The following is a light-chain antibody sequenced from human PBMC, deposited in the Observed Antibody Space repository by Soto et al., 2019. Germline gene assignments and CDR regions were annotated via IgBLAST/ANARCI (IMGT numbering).Light chain of an antibody. CDR1: QSISSW. CDR3: QQYNRYPPT. Sequence: DIQMTQSPSTLSASVGDRVTITCRASQSISSWLAWYQQKPGKAPKLLSYKASSLESGVPSRFSGSGSGTKFTITIRSMQPDDVATCYCQQYNRYPPTFDQGTRLEIK. CDR2: KAS. J-gene: IGKJ5*01. V-gene: IGKV1-5*03.